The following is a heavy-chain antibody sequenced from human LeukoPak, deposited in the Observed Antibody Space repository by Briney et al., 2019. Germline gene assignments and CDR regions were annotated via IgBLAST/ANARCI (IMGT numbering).Heavy chain of an antibody. CDR3: AREKRGDRRSGNFLYYYYYMDV. D-gene: IGHD3-10*01. CDR1: GGSFSDYY. Sequence: SETLSLTCAVYGGSFSDYYWSWIRQPPGKGLEWIGKINHGGRTNYNPSLKSRVTISVDTSKNQFSLKLSSVTAADTAMYYCAREKRGDRRSGNFLYYYYYMDVWGKGAAVTISS. V-gene: IGHV4-34*01. CDR2: INHGGRT. J-gene: IGHJ6*03.